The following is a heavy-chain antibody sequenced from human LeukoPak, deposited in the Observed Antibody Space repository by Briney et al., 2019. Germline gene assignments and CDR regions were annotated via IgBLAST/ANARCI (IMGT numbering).Heavy chain of an antibody. D-gene: IGHD3-22*01. Sequence: SETLSLTCTVSGGSISSSSYHWGWIRQPPGKGLEWIGSIYYSGSTYYNPSLKSRVTISVDTSKNQFSLKLSSVTAADTAVYYCARGPEPGIGYYYDSSGYRNCFDYWGQGTLVTVSS. CDR3: ARGPEPGIGYYYDSSGYRNCFDY. CDR2: IYYSGST. CDR1: GGSISSSSYH. V-gene: IGHV4-39*07. J-gene: IGHJ4*02.